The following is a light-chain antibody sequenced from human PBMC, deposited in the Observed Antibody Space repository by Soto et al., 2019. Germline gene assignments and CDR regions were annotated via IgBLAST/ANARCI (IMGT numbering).Light chain of an antibody. CDR1: QSSSSW. CDR2: KAS. V-gene: IGKV1-5*03. Sequence: DIQMTQSPSTLSASVGDRVTITCRASQSSSSWLAWYQQKPGKAPKLLIYKASSLESGVPSRFSGSGSGTEFTLTISSLQPDDFATYYCQPYNSSPTFGQGTKVEIK. CDR3: QPYNSSPT. J-gene: IGKJ1*01.